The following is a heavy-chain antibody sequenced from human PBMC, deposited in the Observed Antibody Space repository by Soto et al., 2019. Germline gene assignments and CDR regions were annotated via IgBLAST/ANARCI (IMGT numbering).Heavy chain of an antibody. V-gene: IGHV3-7*05. D-gene: IGHD2-8*01. Sequence: ESGGGLVQPGGSLRLSCEASGFSLGSYWMTWVRQAPGKGLEWVANIKKDGSRTSYLDSVRGRFTISRDNVGNSLSLQMDSLSAEDTGLYFCARDVSPGTSTLYLDAFDIWGQGTLVTVSS. J-gene: IGHJ3*02. CDR1: GFSLGSYW. CDR2: IKKDGSRT. CDR3: ARDVSPGTSTLYLDAFDI.